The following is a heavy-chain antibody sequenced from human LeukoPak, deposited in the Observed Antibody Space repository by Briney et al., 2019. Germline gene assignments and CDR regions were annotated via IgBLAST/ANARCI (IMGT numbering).Heavy chain of an antibody. J-gene: IGHJ2*01. CDR2: LYSGADT. D-gene: IGHD3-16*01. CDR3: ARVGDDYHWYFDL. V-gene: IGHV3-53*01. Sequence: GGSLTLSCEASGFSVGTKYMNWVRQAPGKGLEWLSILYSGADTYYADSVKGRFTISRDSSKNTLFLHMNGLRTDDTAIYYCARVGDDYHWYFDLWGRGTRVSVSS. CDR1: GFSVGTKY.